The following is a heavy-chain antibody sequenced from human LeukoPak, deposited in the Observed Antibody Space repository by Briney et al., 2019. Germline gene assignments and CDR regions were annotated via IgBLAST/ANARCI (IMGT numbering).Heavy chain of an antibody. J-gene: IGHJ6*02. CDR2: ISYDGSNK. CDR1: GFTFSSYG. CDR3: AKDRSSSWYEGPFNGMDV. D-gene: IGHD6-13*01. V-gene: IGHV3-30*18. Sequence: GGSLRLSCAASGFTFSSYGMHWVRQAPGKGLEWVAVISYDGSNKYYADSVKGRFTISRDNSKNTLYLQMNSLRAEDTAVYYCAKDRSSSWYEGPFNGMDVWGQGTMVTVSS.